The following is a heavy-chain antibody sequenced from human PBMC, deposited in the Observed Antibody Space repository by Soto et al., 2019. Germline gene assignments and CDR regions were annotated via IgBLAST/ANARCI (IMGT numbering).Heavy chain of an antibody. Sequence: PSETLSLTCTVSGGPISSYYWSWIRQPPGKGLEWIGYIYYSGSTNYNPSLKSRVTISVDTSKNQFSLKLSSVTAADTAVYYCARVMDPVGYCSSTSCYRVTGYFDYWGQGTLVTVSS. CDR2: IYYSGST. V-gene: IGHV4-59*01. CDR3: ARVMDPVGYCSSTSCYRVTGYFDY. CDR1: GGPISSYY. D-gene: IGHD2-2*02. J-gene: IGHJ4*02.